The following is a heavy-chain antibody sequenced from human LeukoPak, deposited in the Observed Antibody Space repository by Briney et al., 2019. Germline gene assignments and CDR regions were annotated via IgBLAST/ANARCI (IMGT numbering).Heavy chain of an antibody. V-gene: IGHV1-18*01. D-gene: IGHD6-13*01. Sequence: ASVKVSCKASGYTFTSYGISWVRQAPGQGLEWMGWVSAYNGNTNYAQKLQGRVTMTTDTSTSTAYMELRSLRSDDTAVYYCARAAAGTLYYYYYYMDVWGKGTTVTVSS. CDR3: ARAAAGTLYYYYYYMDV. J-gene: IGHJ6*03. CDR1: GYTFTSYG. CDR2: VSAYNGNT.